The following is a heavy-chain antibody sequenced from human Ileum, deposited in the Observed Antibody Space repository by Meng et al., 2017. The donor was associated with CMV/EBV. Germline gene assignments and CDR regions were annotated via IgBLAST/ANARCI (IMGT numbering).Heavy chain of an antibody. V-gene: IGHV4-39*07. D-gene: IGHD2-21*02. CDR3: ASGDSLRAVDF. CDR1: GASISRSTYY. CDR2: IYYSGGT. J-gene: IGHJ4*02. Sequence: LRRQWAGPVLGMPSEALSLPCTVPGASISRSTYYWGWIRQPPGKGLEWIGSIYYSGGTYYNPSLKSRVTISVDTSKNQFSLKLNSVTAADTAVYYCASGDSLRAVDFWGQGTLVTVSS.